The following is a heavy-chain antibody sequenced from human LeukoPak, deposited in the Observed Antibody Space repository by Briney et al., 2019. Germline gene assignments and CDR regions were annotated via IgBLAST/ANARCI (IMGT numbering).Heavy chain of an antibody. J-gene: IGHJ1*01. V-gene: IGHV3-7*01. D-gene: IGHD4-23*01. CDR2: IKQDGSEK. CDR3: ARVLGKAEYFQH. Sequence: PGGSLRLSCAASGFTFSSYSMSWVRQAPGKGLEWVANIKQDGSEKYYVDSVKGRFTISRDNAKNSLYLQMNSLRAEDTAVYYCARVLGKAEYFQHWGQGTLVTVSS. CDR1: GFTFSSYS.